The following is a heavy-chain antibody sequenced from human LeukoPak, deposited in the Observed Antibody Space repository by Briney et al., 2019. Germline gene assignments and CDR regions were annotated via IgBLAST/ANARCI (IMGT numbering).Heavy chain of an antibody. V-gene: IGHV3-13*01. D-gene: IGHD3-22*01. Sequence: GGSLRLSCAASGFTFSSYDMPWVRQATGKGLEWVSAIGTAGDTYYPGSVKGRFTISRENAKNSLYLQMNSLRAGDTAVYYCARVRYYYDSSGYYPHPYFDYWGQGTLVTVSS. CDR2: IGTAGDT. CDR1: GFTFSSYD. J-gene: IGHJ4*02. CDR3: ARVRYYYDSSGYYPHPYFDY.